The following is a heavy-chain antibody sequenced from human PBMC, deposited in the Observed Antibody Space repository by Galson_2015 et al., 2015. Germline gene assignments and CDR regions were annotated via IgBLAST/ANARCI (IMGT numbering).Heavy chain of an antibody. CDR3: AHSDWYFDL. Sequence: PALVKPTQTLTLPCTFSGFSLSTSGVGVGWIRQPPGKALEWLALIYWDNDKRYSPSLKSRLTITKDTSKNQVVLTMTNMDPVDTATYYCAHSDWYFDLWGRGTLVTVSS. V-gene: IGHV2-5*02. CDR1: GFSLSTSGVG. J-gene: IGHJ2*01. CDR2: IYWDNDK.